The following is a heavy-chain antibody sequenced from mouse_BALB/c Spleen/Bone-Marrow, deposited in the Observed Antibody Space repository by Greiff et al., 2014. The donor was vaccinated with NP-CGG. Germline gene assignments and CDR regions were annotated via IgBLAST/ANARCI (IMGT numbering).Heavy chain of an antibody. D-gene: IGHD2-3*01. V-gene: IGHV1S56*01. CDR3: ASYDGSYFDV. J-gene: IGHJ1*01. CDR1: GYTFTSYY. CDR2: IYPGNVNT. Sequence: QVQLQQSGPELVKPGASVRVSCKASGYTFTSYYIHWVKQRPGQGLELIGWIYPGNVNTKYNEKFKGKATLTADKSPSTAYMQRSSLTSEDSAVYFCASYDGSYFDVWGAGTTVTVSS.